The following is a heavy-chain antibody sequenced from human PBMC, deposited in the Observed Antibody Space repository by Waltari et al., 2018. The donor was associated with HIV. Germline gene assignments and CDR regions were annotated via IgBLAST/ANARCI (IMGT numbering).Heavy chain of an antibody. CDR2: IYYSGST. D-gene: IGHD5-12*01. V-gene: IGHV4-59*01. J-gene: IGHJ2*01. Sequence: QVQLQASGPGLVKPSETLSLTCTVSGGSISSYYWSWIRQPPGKGLEWIGYIYYSGSTNYNPSLKSRVTISVDTSKNQFSLKLSSVTAADTAVYYCARGGGAWLRGTEWYFDLWGRGTLVTVSS. CDR3: ARGGGAWLRGTEWYFDL. CDR1: GGSISSYY.